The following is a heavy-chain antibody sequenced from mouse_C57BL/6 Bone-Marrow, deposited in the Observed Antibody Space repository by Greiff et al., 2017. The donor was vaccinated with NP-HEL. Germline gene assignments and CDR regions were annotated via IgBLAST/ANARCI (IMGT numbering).Heavy chain of an antibody. D-gene: IGHD2-4*01. CDR1: GFTFSSYA. CDR3: TRGYDYPSYFDY. J-gene: IGHJ2*01. V-gene: IGHV5-9-1*02. Sequence: EVKLMESGEGLVKPGGSLKLSCAASGFTFSSYAMSWVRQTPEKRLEWVAYISSGGDYIYYADTVKGRFTISRDNARNTLYLQMSSLKSEDTAMYYCTRGYDYPSYFDYWGQGTTLTVSS. CDR2: ISSGGDYI.